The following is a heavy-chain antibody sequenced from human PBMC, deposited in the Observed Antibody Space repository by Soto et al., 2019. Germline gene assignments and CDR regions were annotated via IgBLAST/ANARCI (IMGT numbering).Heavy chain of an antibody. Sequence: GGSLRLSCAASGFTFTRYSMNWVRQAPGKGLEWVSSISSTTNYIYYADSMKGRFTVSRDNAKNSVYLEMNSLSAEDTAVYYCARVPDPTYYYDSSGYPYWGQGTLVTVSS. V-gene: IGHV3-21*04. D-gene: IGHD3-22*01. J-gene: IGHJ4*02. CDR1: GFTFTRYS. CDR3: ARVPDPTYYYDSSGYPY. CDR2: ISSTTNYI.